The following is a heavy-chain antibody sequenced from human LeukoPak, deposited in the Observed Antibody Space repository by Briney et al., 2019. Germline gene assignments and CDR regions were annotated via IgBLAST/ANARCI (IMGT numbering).Heavy chain of an antibody. CDR2: IKGVGSGT. D-gene: IGHD3-22*01. CDR3: VRPYDSSGYQWNDAFDI. V-gene: IGHV3-74*01. CDR1: GFTFSSDW. J-gene: IGHJ3*02. Sequence: PGGSLRLSCAASGFTFSSDWMQSVRQAPGKGRVWLSRIKGVGSGTNYADSVKGRFFLSTDNAKNTLSMHMNSLRAEDTPLSFSVRPYDSSGYQWNDAFDIWGQGTMVTVSP.